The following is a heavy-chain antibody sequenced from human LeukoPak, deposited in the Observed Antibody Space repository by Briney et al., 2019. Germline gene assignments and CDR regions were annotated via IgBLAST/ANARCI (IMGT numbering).Heavy chain of an antibody. CDR2: ISGSGGNT. D-gene: IGHD6-13*01. CDR1: GFTFSSYG. V-gene: IGHV3-23*01. Sequence: GGSLRLSCAASGFTFSSYGMSWVRQAPGKGLEWVSAISGSGGNTYYADSVKGRFTISRDNSKNTLYLQMNSLRAEDTAVYYCAKDRRGIGNQGRQTNWFDPWGQGTLVTVSS. J-gene: IGHJ5*02. CDR3: AKDRRGIGNQGRQTNWFDP.